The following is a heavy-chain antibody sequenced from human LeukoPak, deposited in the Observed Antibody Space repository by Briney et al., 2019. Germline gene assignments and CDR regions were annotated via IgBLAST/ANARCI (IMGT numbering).Heavy chain of an antibody. Sequence: GGSLRLSCAASGFTFSSYAMSWVRQAPGKGLEWVSYIGTITSTTYYADSVKGRFTISRDNSKNTLYLQMNSLRAEDTAVYYCARGEKNSGSYFDYWGQGTLVTVSS. D-gene: IGHD1-26*01. CDR1: GFTFSSYA. V-gene: IGHV3-48*01. CDR2: IGTITSTT. J-gene: IGHJ4*02. CDR3: ARGEKNSGSYFDY.